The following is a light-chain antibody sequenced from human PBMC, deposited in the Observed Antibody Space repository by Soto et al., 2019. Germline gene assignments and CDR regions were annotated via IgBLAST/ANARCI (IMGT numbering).Light chain of an antibody. CDR1: SSDVGGYNY. CDR2: EVD. CDR3: SSYTNGNTLVV. Sequence: QSVLTQPASVSGSPGQSITISCTGTSSDVGGYNYVSWYQQHPGKAPKLMIYEVDNRPSGISNRFSGSKSGNTASLTISGLQAEDEADYYCSSYTNGNTLVVFGGGTKVTVL. V-gene: IGLV2-14*01. J-gene: IGLJ2*01.